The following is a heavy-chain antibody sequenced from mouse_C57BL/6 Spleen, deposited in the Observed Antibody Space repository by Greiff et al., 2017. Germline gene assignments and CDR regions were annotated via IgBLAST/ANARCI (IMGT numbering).Heavy chain of an antibody. V-gene: IGHV5-17*01. CDR2: ISSGSSTI. J-gene: IGHJ4*01. Sequence: EVHLVESGGGLVKPGGSLKLSCAASGFTFSDYGMHWVRQAPEKGLEWVAYISSGSSTIYYADTVKGRFTISRDNAKNTLFLQMTSLRSEDTAMYYCARPGLQAMDDWGQGTSVTVSS. D-gene: IGHD2-2*01. CDR3: ARPGLQAMDD. CDR1: GFTFSDYG.